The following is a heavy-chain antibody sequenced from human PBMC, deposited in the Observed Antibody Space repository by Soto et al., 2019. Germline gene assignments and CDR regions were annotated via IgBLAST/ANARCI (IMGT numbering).Heavy chain of an antibody. CDR2: IYSSGST. D-gene: IGHD1-1*01. J-gene: IGHJ4*02. Sequence: GESLKISCAASGFTISSNYMSWVRQAPGKGLEWVSVIYSSGSTSHADSVKGRFTISRDTSKNTVYLQMNSLRAEDTAIYYCARGGSTRAFDFWGQGTLVTVSS. CDR3: ARGGSTRAFDF. V-gene: IGHV3-53*01. CDR1: GFTISSNY.